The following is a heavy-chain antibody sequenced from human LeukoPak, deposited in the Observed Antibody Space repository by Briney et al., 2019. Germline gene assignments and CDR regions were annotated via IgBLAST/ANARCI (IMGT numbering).Heavy chain of an antibody. D-gene: IGHD6-19*01. J-gene: IGHJ5*02. CDR2: IRYDGSNY. CDR3: ATNGAEQWLVRGNWFDP. Sequence: SCKVSGYTLTELSMHWVRQAPGKGLEWVASIRYDGSNYNYADSVKGRFTISRDNSKNTLYLQMNSLRAEDTAVYYCATNGAEQWLVRGNWFDPWGQGTLVTVSS. V-gene: IGHV3-30*02. CDR1: GYTLTELS.